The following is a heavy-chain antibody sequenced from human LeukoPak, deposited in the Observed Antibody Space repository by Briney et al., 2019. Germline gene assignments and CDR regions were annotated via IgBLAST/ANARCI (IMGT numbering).Heavy chain of an antibody. CDR2: INPNSGGA. D-gene: IGHD1-14*01. J-gene: IGHJ3*02. Sequence: ASVKVSCKASGYTFTGYYMHWVRQAPGQGLEWMGWINPNSGGANYAQKFQGRVTMTRDTSISTAYMELSRLRSDDTAVYYCARVLTPLSGPEFDIWGQGTMVTVSS. CDR1: GYTFTGYY. CDR3: ARVLTPLSGPEFDI. V-gene: IGHV1-2*02.